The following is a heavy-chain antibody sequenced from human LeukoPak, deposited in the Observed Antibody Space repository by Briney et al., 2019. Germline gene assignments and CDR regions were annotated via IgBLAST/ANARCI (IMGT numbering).Heavy chain of an antibody. D-gene: IGHD5-18*01. V-gene: IGHV3-30*18. CDR1: GFTFSSYG. CDR3: AKDALDTASLSPFDY. Sequence: GGSLRLSCAASGFTFSSYGMHWVRQAPGKGLEWVAVISYDGSNKYYADSVKGRFTISGDNSKNTLYLQMNSLRGEDTAVYYCAKDALDTASLSPFDYWGQGTLVTVSS. J-gene: IGHJ4*02. CDR2: ISYDGSNK.